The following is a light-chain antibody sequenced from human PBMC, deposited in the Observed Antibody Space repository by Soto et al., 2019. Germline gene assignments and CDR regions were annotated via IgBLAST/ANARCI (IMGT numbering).Light chain of an antibody. CDR3: CSYPGIYTFDV. Sequence: QSALTQPRSVSGSPGQSVTISCTGTSSDVGGYNYVSWYQQHPGKAPKLMIYDVSKLPSGVPDRFSGSKSGNTASLTISVLQAEKEADYYCCSYPGIYTFDVFGPRTKLNVL. CDR1: SSDVGGYNY. J-gene: IGLJ1*01. CDR2: DVS. V-gene: IGLV2-11*01.